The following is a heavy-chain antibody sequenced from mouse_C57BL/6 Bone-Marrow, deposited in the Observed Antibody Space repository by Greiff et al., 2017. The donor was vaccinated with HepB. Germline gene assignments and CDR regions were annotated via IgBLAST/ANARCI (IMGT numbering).Heavy chain of an antibody. J-gene: IGHJ4*01. V-gene: IGHV5-6*02. CDR3: ARHDPYAMDY. CDR2: ISSGGSYT. Sequence: DVMLVDSGGDLVKPGGSLKLSCAASGFTFSSYGMSWVRQTPDKRLEWVATISSGGSYTYYPDSVKGRFTISRDNAKNTLYLQMSSLKSEDTAMYYCARHDPYAMDYWGQGTSVTVSS. CDR1: GFTFSSYG.